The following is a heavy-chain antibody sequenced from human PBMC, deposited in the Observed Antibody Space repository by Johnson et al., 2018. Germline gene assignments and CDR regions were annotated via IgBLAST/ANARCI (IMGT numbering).Heavy chain of an antibody. J-gene: IGHJ3*02. Sequence: EVQLVESGGGLVQPGGSLRLSCAASGFTVSSNYMSWVRQAPGKGLEWVSVIYSGGSTYYADSVKGRFTISRDNSKNTLYLQMNSRRAGDTAVYYCARGGSADYGDSDAFDIWGQGTMVTVSS. CDR2: IYSGGST. CDR3: ARGGSADYGDSDAFDI. CDR1: GFTVSSNY. V-gene: IGHV3-66*01. D-gene: IGHD4-17*01.